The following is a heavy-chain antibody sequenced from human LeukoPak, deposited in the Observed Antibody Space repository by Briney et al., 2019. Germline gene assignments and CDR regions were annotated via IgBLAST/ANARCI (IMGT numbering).Heavy chain of an antibody. CDR3: ARERVAGIVVVGTVNY. CDR2: ISYDGSNK. V-gene: IGHV3-30-3*01. J-gene: IGHJ4*02. CDR1: GFTFSSYA. D-gene: IGHD6-13*01. Sequence: PGRSLRLSCAASGFTFSSYAMNWVRQAPGKGLEWVAVISYDGSNKYYADSVKGRFTISRDNSKNTLYLQMNSLRAEDTAVYYCARERVAGIVVVGTVNYWGQGTLVTVSS.